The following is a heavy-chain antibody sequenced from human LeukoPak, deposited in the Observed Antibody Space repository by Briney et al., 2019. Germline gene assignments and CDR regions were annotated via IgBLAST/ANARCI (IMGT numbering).Heavy chain of an antibody. CDR3: ARDRGGSYSAIDY. Sequence: PGGSLRLSCAASGFTFSSYSMNWVRQAPGKGLEWVSFISSSSSTIYYADSVKGRFIISRDNAKNSLYLQMNSLRAEDTAVYYCARDRGGSYSAIDYWGQGTLVTVSS. J-gene: IGHJ4*02. CDR2: ISSSSSTI. CDR1: GFTFSSYS. V-gene: IGHV3-48*04. D-gene: IGHD1-26*01.